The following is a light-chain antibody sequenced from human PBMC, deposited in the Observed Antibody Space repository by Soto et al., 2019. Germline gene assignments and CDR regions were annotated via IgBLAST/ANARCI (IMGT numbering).Light chain of an antibody. CDR3: QQDTNWPWR. V-gene: IGKV3-20*01. Sequence: VVLSLSLGALSLTPGERATLSCRASQSVMSNYLSWYQQKPGQPPRLLIYGASSRATGIPDRFSGSGSGTDFTLTISRLEPEDFAVYYCQQDTNWPWRFGQGSKVDVK. CDR1: QSVMSNY. J-gene: IGKJ1*01. CDR2: GAS.